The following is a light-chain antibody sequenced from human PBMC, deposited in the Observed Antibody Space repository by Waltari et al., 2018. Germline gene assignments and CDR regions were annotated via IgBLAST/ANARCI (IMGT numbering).Light chain of an antibody. Sequence: QLVLTQSPSASASLGASVKLTCTLSSGPSSYAIAWPTQQPEKGPRYLMKLNSDGSHSKGDGIPDRFSGSSSGAERYLTISSLQSEDEADYYCQTWGTGIRVFGGGTKLTVL. CDR1: SGPSSYA. CDR3: QTWGTGIRV. J-gene: IGLJ3*02. V-gene: IGLV4-69*01. CDR2: LNSDGSH.